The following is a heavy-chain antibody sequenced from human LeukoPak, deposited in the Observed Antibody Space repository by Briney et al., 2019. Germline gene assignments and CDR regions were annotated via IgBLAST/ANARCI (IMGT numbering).Heavy chain of an antibody. CDR3: ARHPPRYYYRDYYYYMDV. Sequence: SETLSLTCAVSGGSISSGGYSWTWLRQPPGKGLEWIGYIYYSGSTNYNPSLKSRVTISVDTSKNQFSLKLSSVTAADTAVYYCARHPPRYYYRDYYYYMDVWGKGTTVTISS. V-gene: IGHV4-61*08. CDR2: IYYSGST. CDR1: GGSISSGGYS. J-gene: IGHJ6*03. D-gene: IGHD3-22*01.